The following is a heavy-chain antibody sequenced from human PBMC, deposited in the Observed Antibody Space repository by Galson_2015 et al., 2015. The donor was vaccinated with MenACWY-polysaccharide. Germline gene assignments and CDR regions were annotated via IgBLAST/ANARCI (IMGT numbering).Heavy chain of an antibody. CDR3: ASPYCSGGSCYPYYFDY. D-gene: IGHD2-15*01. V-gene: IGHV3-23*01. Sequence: SLRLSCAASGFTFSSYAMSWVRQAPGKGLEWVSAISGSGGSTYYADSVKGRFTISRDNSKNTLYLQMNSLRAEDTAVYYCASPYCSGGSCYPYYFDYWGQGTLVTVSS. CDR2: ISGSGGST. CDR1: GFTFSSYA. J-gene: IGHJ4*02.